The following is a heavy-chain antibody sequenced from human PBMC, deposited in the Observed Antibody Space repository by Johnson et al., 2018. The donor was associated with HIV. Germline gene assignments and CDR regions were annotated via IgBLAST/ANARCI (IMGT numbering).Heavy chain of an antibody. D-gene: IGHD6-13*01. CDR2: INSDGSTT. J-gene: IGHJ3*02. CDR1: GFTFSSYW. CDR3: ALSGGAAAYDALDI. V-gene: IGHV3-74*02. Sequence: VQLVESGGGLVQPGGSLRLSCAASGFTFSSYWMHWVRQAPGKGLVWVSRINSDGSTTSYADSVKGRFTISRDNAKNTLYLQMNRLRAEDTAVYYCALSGGAAAYDALDIWGQGTMVTVSS.